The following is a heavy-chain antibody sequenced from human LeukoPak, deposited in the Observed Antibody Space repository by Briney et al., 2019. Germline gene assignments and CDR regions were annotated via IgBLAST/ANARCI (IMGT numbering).Heavy chain of an antibody. CDR1: AFTFKLYW. Sequence: GGSLRLSCAVSAFTFKLYWMHWVRQAPGKGPVWVSRINDDGSDTTYADSVKGRFTISRDNSKNTLYLQMNSLRAEDTAVYYCAKAASPQRSGWLYYFDYWGQGTLVTVSS. J-gene: IGHJ4*02. D-gene: IGHD6-19*01. CDR3: AKAASPQRSGWLYYFDY. CDR2: INDDGSDT. V-gene: IGHV3-74*01.